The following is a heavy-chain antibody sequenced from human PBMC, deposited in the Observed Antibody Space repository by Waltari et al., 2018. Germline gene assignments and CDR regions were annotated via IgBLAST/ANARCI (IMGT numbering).Heavy chain of an antibody. J-gene: IGHJ1*01. D-gene: IGHD6-19*01. CDR2: IYHSGVP. V-gene: IGHV4-38-2*01. Sequence: QVQLQESGPGLVKPSETLSLTCAVSGYSISSGYYWGWIRQPPGKGLEEIGSIYHSGVPYYTPSLMIRVPISVDTSKNRFSLTLSSVTASDTSVYYCASEISSGWYCSDFQHWGQGTLFTVSS. CDR3: ASEISSGWYCSDFQH. CDR1: GYSISSGYY.